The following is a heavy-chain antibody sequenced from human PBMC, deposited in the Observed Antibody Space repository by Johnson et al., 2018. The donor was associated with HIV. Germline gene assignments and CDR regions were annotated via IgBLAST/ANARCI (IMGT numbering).Heavy chain of an antibody. Sequence: VQLVESGGGVVQPGRSLRLSCAASGFTFGSYVMCWVRQAPGKGLEWVSAISGSGARTYYADSLKGRCTISRDNSKNTLYLQMNSLRAEDTAGYYCARGLAADAFDIWGQGTMVTV. CDR2: ISGSGART. CDR3: ARGLAADAFDI. D-gene: IGHD6-13*01. J-gene: IGHJ3*02. V-gene: IGHV3-23*04. CDR1: GFTFGSYV.